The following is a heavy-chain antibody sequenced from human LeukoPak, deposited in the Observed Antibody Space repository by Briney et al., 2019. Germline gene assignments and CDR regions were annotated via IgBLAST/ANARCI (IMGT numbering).Heavy chain of an antibody. CDR1: GFTFSSYA. CDR2: ISNSDGNT. D-gene: IGHD1-1*01. V-gene: IGHV3-23*01. Sequence: PGGSLRLSCAASGFTFSSYAMSWVRQAPGKGLEWVSTISNSDGNTYYADSVKGRFTISRDNSKNTLYLQMNSLTAEDTAIYYCAKATGTLGNWGQGTLVIVSS. J-gene: IGHJ4*02. CDR3: AKATGTLGN.